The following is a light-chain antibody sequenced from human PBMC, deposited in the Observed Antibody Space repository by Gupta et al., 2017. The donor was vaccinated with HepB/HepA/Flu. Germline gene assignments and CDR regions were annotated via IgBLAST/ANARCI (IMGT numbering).Light chain of an antibody. CDR2: NDN. CDR1: SSNIGNDN. J-gene: IGLJ1*01. CDR3: VGWDDSLSGYV. V-gene: IGLV1-47*02. Sequence: QPVLPQPPSASGTPGQRAPISCSGSSSNIGNDNAYWYQQLPGTAPKLLIYNDNQRPSGVPDRFSGSKSGTTASLAISGLRSEDEADYYCVGWDDSLSGYVFGAGTKVTVL.